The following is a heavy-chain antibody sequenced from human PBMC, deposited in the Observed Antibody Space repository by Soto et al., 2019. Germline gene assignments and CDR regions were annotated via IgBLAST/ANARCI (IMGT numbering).Heavy chain of an antibody. D-gene: IGHD6-19*01. V-gene: IGHV3-30-3*01. CDR1: GFTFSSYA. Sequence: QVQLVESGGGVIQTGRSLRLSCAASGFTFSSYAMHWVRQAPGKGLEWVAVISYDGSNKYYADSVKGRFTISRDNSKNTLYLQMNSLRAEDTAVYYCARGHSGWYRAPVDYWGQGTLVTVSS. CDR2: ISYDGSNK. J-gene: IGHJ4*02. CDR3: ARGHSGWYRAPVDY.